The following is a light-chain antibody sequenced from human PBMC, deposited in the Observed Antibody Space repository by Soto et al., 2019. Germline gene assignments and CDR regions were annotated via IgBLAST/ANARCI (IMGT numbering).Light chain of an antibody. CDR2: AAS. J-gene: IGKJ1*01. V-gene: IGKV1-39*01. CDR1: QSISSY. Sequence: DIRMTQSQSSLSASVGDRVTITCRASQSISSYLNWYQQKPGKAPKLLIYAASSLQSGVPSRFSGSGSGTDFTLTISSLQPEDFATYYCQQSYSTLWTFGQGTKVAIK. CDR3: QQSYSTLWT.